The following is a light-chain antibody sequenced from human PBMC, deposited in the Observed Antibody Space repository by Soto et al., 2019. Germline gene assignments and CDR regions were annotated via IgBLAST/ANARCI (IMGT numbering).Light chain of an antibody. J-gene: IGKJ1*01. V-gene: IGKV3-11*01. CDR3: HQRQGWPRT. CDR2: EAS. Sequence: ILTQSPATLSSSPGERAXXXXXASQTVGVRLAWYQRKPGQAPRLIIYEASNRAAGIPARFSGSGSGTDLTLTITSLGPEYFAFYYCHQRQGWPRTFGQGTKVDIK. CDR1: QTVGVR.